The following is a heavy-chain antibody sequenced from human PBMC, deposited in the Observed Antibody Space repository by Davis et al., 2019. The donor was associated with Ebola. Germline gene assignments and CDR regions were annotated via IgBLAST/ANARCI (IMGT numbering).Heavy chain of an antibody. CDR1: GYTFTSYG. Sequence: AASVKVSCMASGYTFTSYGISWVRQAPGQGLEWMGWISTYNGNTNYAQKLQGRVTMTRDTSTSTVYMELSSLRSEDTAVYYCARDRIVVVVAATQAYYYYGMDVWGQGTTVTVSS. CDR2: ISTYNGNT. CDR3: ARDRIVVVVAATQAYYYYGMDV. J-gene: IGHJ6*02. V-gene: IGHV1-18*01. D-gene: IGHD2-15*01.